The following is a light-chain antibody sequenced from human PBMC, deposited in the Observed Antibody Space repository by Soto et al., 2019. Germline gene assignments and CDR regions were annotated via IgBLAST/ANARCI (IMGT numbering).Light chain of an antibody. Sequence: QSVLTQPPSASGTPGQRVTISCSGSSSNIGSHYVFWYQQLPGMAPKLIIYEASNRPSGVPGRFSGSKSGNTASLTISGLQAADEADYYTSENTYGFGTGTKVTVL. V-gene: IGLV1-47*01. CDR2: EAS. CDR1: SSNIGSHY. CDR3: SENTYG. J-gene: IGLJ1*01.